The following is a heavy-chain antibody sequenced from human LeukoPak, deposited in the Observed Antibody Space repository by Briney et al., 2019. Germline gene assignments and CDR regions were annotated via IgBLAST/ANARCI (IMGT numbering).Heavy chain of an antibody. Sequence: AASVKVSCKASGYTFTSYGISWVRQAPGQGLEWMGWISAYNGNTNYAQKLQGRVTMTTDTSTSTAYMELSSLRSEDTAVYYCARVRYDTYYFDYWGQGTLVTVSS. J-gene: IGHJ4*02. CDR2: ISAYNGNT. CDR3: ARVRYDTYYFDY. V-gene: IGHV1-18*01. CDR1: GYTFTSYG. D-gene: IGHD3-22*01.